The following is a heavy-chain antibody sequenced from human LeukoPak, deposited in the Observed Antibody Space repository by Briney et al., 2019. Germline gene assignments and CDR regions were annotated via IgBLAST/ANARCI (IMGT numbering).Heavy chain of an antibody. V-gene: IGHV4-31*03. Sequence: SETLSLTCTVSGGYISSGGYYWSWIRQHPGKGLEWIGYIYYSGSTYYNPSLKSRVTISVDTSKNQFSLKLSSVTVADTAVYYCARDNYGSGSPYGMDVWGKGTTVTVSS. D-gene: IGHD3-10*01. J-gene: IGHJ6*04. CDR1: GGYISSGGYY. CDR3: ARDNYGSGSPYGMDV. CDR2: IYYSGST.